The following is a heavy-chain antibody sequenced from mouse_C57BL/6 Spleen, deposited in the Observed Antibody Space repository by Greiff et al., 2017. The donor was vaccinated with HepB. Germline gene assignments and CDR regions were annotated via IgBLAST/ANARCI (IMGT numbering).Heavy chain of an antibody. CDR2: IRSKSNNYAT. V-gene: IGHV10-1*01. D-gene: IGHD2-3*01. J-gene: IGHJ3*01. Sequence: EVKLMESGGGLVQPKGSLKLSCAASGFSFNTYAMNWVRQAPGKGLEWVARIRSKSNNYATYYADSVKDRFTISRDDSESMLYLQMNNLKTEDTAMYYVVRPSIDGYFVFAYWGQGTLVTVSA. CDR1: GFSFNTYA. CDR3: VRPSIDGYFVFAY.